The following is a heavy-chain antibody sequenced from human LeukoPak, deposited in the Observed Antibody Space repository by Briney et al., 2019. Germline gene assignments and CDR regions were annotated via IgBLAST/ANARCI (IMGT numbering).Heavy chain of an antibody. D-gene: IGHD6-19*01. CDR2: IYTSGNTNY. Sequence: KPSETLSLTCTVSGGSINNYYWSWIRQPAGKGLEWIGHIYTSGNTNYNYNPSLKSRVSMSIDTSKNQFSLRLSSVTAADTAVYYCARPYSTGRYGSSSQHYYYYMDVWGKGTTVTVSS. J-gene: IGHJ6*03. CDR1: GGSINNYY. V-gene: IGHV4-4*07. CDR3: ARPYSTGRYGSSSQHYYYYMDV.